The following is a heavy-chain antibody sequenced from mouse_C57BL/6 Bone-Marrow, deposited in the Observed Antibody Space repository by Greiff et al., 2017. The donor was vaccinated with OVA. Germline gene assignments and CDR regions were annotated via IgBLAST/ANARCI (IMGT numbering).Heavy chain of an antibody. Sequence: EVKLVESGGDLVKPGGSLKLSCAASGFTFSSYGMSWVRQTPDKRLEWVATISSGGSYTYYPDSVTGRFTISRDNAKNTLYLQMSSLKSEDTAMYYCARHNGYYIDYWGQGTTLTVSS. CDR3: ARHNGYYIDY. CDR2: ISSGGSYT. J-gene: IGHJ2*01. D-gene: IGHD2-2*01. CDR1: GFTFSSYG. V-gene: IGHV5-6*02.